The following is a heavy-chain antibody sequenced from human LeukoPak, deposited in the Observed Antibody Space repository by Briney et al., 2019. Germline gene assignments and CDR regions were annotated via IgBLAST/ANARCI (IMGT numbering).Heavy chain of an antibody. J-gene: IGHJ6*03. V-gene: IGHV1-69*05. D-gene: IGHD2-21*02. CDR1: GGTFSSYA. CDR2: IIPIFGTA. Sequence: ASVKVSCKASGGTFSSYAISWVRQAPGQGLEWMGGIIPIFGTANYAQKFQGRVTMTRDTSISTAYMELSRLRSDDTAVYYCARDLVVTAIPAYYYYMDVWGKGTTVTISS. CDR3: ARDLVVTAIPAYYYYMDV.